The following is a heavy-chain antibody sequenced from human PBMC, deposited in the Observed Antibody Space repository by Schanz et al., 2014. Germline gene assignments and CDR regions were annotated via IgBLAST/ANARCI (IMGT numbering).Heavy chain of an antibody. Sequence: QVQLQESGPGLVKPSETLSLTCTVSGDSISGSYWSWIRQPPGKGLEWIGYIYYSGSTDYNPSVKSRVTMSVDTSKNQFSLKLSSVTAADTAVYYCARARFTGYYMDVWGQGTAVTVSS. D-gene: IGHD3-9*01. CDR1: GDSISGSY. CDR3: ARARFTGYYMDV. J-gene: IGHJ6*02. V-gene: IGHV4-59*01. CDR2: IYYSGST.